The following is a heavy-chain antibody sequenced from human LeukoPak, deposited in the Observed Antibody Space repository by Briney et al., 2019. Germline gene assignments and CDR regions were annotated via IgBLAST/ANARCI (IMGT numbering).Heavy chain of an antibody. D-gene: IGHD3-10*01. V-gene: IGHV3-30*03. CDR3: VGSGSYSTYNHAITLYYFDY. CDR1: GFTFSSYG. J-gene: IGHJ4*02. Sequence: GGSLTLSCAASGFTFSSYGMHWVRQAPGKGLEWVAVISYDGSNKYYADSVKGRFTISRDNSKNTLYLQMNSLRAEDTAVYYCVGSGSYSTYNHAITLYYFDYWGQGTLVTVSS. CDR2: ISYDGSNK.